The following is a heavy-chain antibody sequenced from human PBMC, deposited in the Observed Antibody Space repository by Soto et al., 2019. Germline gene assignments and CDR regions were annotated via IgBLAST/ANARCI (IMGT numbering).Heavy chain of an antibody. CDR1: GGSISSYY. CDR3: ARWITWIQPMAATNGMDV. V-gene: IGHV4-59*01. D-gene: IGHD5-18*01. J-gene: IGHJ6*02. CDR2: LYYSGSP. Sequence: SETLSLTCTVSGGSISSYYWSWIRQPPGKGLEWIGYLYYSGSPNYNPSLKSRVTISVDTAKNQFSLKLSSVTAADTAVYYCARWITWIQPMAATNGMDVWGQGTTVTVSS.